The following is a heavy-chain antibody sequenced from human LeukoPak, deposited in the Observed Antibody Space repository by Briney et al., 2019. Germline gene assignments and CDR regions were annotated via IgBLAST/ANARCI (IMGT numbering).Heavy chain of an antibody. CDR1: GGSISSSSYY. CDR3: ARAMSIAARLQTIFDY. J-gene: IGHJ4*02. Sequence: SETLSLTCTVSGGSISSSSYYWGWIRQPPGKGLEWIGSIYYSGNSYYNPSIKSRATMSIDTSKNQFSLKVNSVTAADTAVYYCARAMSIAARLQTIFDYWGQGTLVTVSS. CDR2: IYYSGNS. D-gene: IGHD6-6*01. V-gene: IGHV4-39*07.